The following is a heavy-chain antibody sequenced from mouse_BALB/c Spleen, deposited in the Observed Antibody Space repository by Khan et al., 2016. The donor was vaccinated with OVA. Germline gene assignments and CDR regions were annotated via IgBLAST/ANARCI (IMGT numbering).Heavy chain of an antibody. D-gene: IGHD2-12*01. CDR1: GYTFTTAG. CDR3: ARGGAAYYKNDGGAMEY. J-gene: IGHJ4*01. V-gene: IGHV9-4*02. Sequence: QIQLVQSGPELKKPGETVRISCKASGYTFTTAGIQWVQKMLGKGLKWIGWINTHSGVPKYAEDFKGRFACSLEISVNTAYLQTTKLKNEDTATYYSARGGAAYYKNDGGAMEYWGPGTSVTVSS. CDR2: INTHSGVP.